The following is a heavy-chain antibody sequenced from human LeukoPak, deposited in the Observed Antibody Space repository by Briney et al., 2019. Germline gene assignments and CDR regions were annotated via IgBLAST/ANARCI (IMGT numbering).Heavy chain of an antibody. D-gene: IGHD3-22*01. CDR3: AKSSGDSSGPLSY. Sequence: SVKVSYKASGGTFSSYATSWVRQAPGQGLEWMGRIIPIFGTANYAQKFQGRVTITTDESTSTAYMELSSLRSEDTAVYYCAKSSGDSSGPLSYWGQGTLVTVSS. V-gene: IGHV1-69*05. CDR2: IIPIFGTA. CDR1: GGTFSSYA. J-gene: IGHJ4*02.